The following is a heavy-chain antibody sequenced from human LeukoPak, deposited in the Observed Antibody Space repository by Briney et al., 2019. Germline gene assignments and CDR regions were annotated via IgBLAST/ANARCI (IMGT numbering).Heavy chain of an antibody. D-gene: IGHD3-3*01. V-gene: IGHV3-7*01. CDR1: GFTFSSYW. Sequence: GGSLRLSCAASGFTFSSYWMSWVRQAPGKGLEWVANIKQDGSEKYYADSVKGRFTISRDNAKNSLYLQMNSLRAEDTAVYYCARGHYMSISVVVILVFFDYWGRGTMVTVSS. CDR2: IKQDGSEK. J-gene: IGHJ4*02. CDR3: ARGHYMSISVVVILVFFDY.